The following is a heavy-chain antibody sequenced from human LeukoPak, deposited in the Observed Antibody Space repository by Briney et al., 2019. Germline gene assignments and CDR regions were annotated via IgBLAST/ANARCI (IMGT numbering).Heavy chain of an antibody. Sequence: GGSLRLSCAASGFTFSGSAMHWVRQASGKGLEWVGRIRSKANSYATAYVASVKGRFTISRDDSKNTAYLQMNSLKTEDTAVYYCTRRAGYYGSAFDIWGQGTMVTVSS. D-gene: IGHD3-10*01. J-gene: IGHJ3*02. CDR3: TRRAGYYGSAFDI. CDR2: IRSKANSYAT. V-gene: IGHV3-73*01. CDR1: GFTFSGSA.